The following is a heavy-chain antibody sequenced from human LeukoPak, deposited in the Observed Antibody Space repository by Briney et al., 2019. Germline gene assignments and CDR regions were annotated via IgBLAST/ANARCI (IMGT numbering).Heavy chain of an antibody. D-gene: IGHD1-1*01. J-gene: IGHJ4*02. CDR1: GYTFTSCG. V-gene: IGHV1-18*01. CDR2: ISAYNGNT. Sequence: GASVKVSCKSSGYTFTSCGNSWVRLAPGQGLGRMGWISAYNGNTNYAQKLQGRVTMTTDTSTSTAYMELRSLRSDDTAVYYCAREGSRTSDGTGDYWGQGTLVTVSS. CDR3: AREGSRTSDGTGDY.